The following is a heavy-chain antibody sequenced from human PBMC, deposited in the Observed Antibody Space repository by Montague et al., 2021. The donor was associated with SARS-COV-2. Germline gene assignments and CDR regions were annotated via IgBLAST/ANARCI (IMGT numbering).Heavy chain of an antibody. Sequence: SLRLSCAASGFTFSTYWMTWVRQAPGKGLEWVANINQDGSGIHYVDSVRGRFTISRDNAKNSPYLQMNSLRVEDTSVYYYGRDMVIWGPGTTVTVSS. CDR1: GFTFSTYW. J-gene: IGHJ6*02. V-gene: IGHV3-7*03. CDR2: INQDGSGI. CDR3: GRDMVI.